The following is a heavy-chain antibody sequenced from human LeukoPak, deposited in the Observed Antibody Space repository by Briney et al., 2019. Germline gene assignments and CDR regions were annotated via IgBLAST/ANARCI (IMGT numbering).Heavy chain of an antibody. Sequence: GGSLRLSCAASGFTFSRYSMNWVRQAPGKGLEWVSYISSSSSTIYYADSVKGRFTISRDNAKNTLYLQMNSLRVEDTAVYYCARILSKDYFDSWGQGALVTVSS. D-gene: IGHD2-15*01. V-gene: IGHV3-48*04. CDR1: GFTFSRYS. CDR2: ISSSSSTI. J-gene: IGHJ4*02. CDR3: ARILSKDYFDS.